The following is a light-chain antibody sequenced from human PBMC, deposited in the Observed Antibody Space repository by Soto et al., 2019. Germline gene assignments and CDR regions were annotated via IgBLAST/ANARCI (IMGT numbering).Light chain of an antibody. V-gene: IGKV3-15*01. J-gene: IGKJ5*01. Sequence: EVVMTQSPATLSVSPGEPATLSCRASQNIGSNLAWYQQKPGQAPRLLIYGTSTTATGIPARFSGSGSVTEFTLTISSLQSEDFAVYYCQQYNNWPITFGQGTRLEI. CDR1: QNIGSN. CDR3: QQYNNWPIT. CDR2: GTS.